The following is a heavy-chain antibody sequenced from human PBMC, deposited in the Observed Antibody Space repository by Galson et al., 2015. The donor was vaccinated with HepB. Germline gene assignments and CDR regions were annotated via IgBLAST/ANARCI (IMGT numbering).Heavy chain of an antibody. V-gene: IGHV2-5*02. J-gene: IGHJ4*02. D-gene: IGHD3-9*01. CDR1: GFSLSTSGVG. CDR2: IYWDDDK. CDR3: AHSSYDILTGYYFDY. Sequence: PALVKPTQTLTLTCTFSGFSLSTSGVGVGWIRQPPGKALEWLALIYWDDDKRYSPSLKSRLTITKDTSKNQVVLTMTNMDPVDTATYYCAHSSYDILTGYYFDYWGQGTLVTVSS.